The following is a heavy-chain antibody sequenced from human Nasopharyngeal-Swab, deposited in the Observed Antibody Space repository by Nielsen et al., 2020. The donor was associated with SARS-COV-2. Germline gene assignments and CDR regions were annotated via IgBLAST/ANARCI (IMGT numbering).Heavy chain of an antibody. CDR2: IYYSGST. Sequence: SETLSLTCTVSGGSISSYYWSWIRQRPGKGLEWIGYIYYSGSTNYNPSLKSRVTISVDTSKNQFSLKLGSVTAADTAVYYCARGGNYDFWSGYYPNSYYYYYGMDVWGQGTTVTVSS. D-gene: IGHD3-3*01. CDR1: GGSISSYY. V-gene: IGHV4-59*01. J-gene: IGHJ6*02. CDR3: ARGGNYDFWSGYYPNSYYYYYGMDV.